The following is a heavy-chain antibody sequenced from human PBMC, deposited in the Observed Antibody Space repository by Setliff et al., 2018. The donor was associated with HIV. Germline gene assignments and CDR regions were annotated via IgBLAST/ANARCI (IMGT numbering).Heavy chain of an antibody. CDR3: ASHTLGPWLLSFDL. CDR2: ISSRSSAI. D-gene: IGHD6-19*01. Sequence: GGSLRLSCAASGFAFSSYSMNWVRQAPGKGLEWVSYISSRSSAIYNADSVKGRFTISRDDAKNSLYLQMNSLRAEDTAVYYCASHTLGPWLLSFDLWGQGTLVTVSS. CDR1: GFAFSSYS. V-gene: IGHV3-48*01. J-gene: IGHJ5*02.